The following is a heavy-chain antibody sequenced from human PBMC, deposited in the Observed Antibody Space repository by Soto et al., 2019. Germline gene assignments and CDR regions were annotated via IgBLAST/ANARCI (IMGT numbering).Heavy chain of an antibody. V-gene: IGHV3-23*01. D-gene: IGHD2-15*01. CDR3: AKDQAVVAATVDY. Sequence: GESLKISCAASGFTFSSYAMSWVRQAPGKGLEWVSAISGSGGSTYYADSVKGRFTISRDNSKNTLYLQMSSLRAEDTAVYYCAKDQAVVAATVDYWGQGTLVTVSS. J-gene: IGHJ4*02. CDR1: GFTFSSYA. CDR2: ISGSGGST.